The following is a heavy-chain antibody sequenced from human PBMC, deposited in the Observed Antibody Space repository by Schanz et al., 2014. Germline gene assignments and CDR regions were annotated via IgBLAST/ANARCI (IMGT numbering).Heavy chain of an antibody. J-gene: IGHJ4*02. CDR2: FTHI. CDR1: GYSFSAYY. CDR3: ARKGMPPIWSGYPYFFDF. Sequence: QVQLVQSGAEVKNPGASVKVSCKASGYSFSAYYIHWMRQAPGQGLEWLGRFTHISQKFQGRVTMTRNTSTSTAYMELRGLRSDDTAVYYCARKGMPPIWSGYPYFFDFWGQGTLVTVSS. V-gene: IGHV1-2*06. D-gene: IGHD3-3*01.